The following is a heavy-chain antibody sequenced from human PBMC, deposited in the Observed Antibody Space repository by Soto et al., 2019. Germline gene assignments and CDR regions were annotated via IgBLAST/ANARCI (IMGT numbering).Heavy chain of an antibody. J-gene: IGHJ4*02. CDR2: SYYSGRT. CDR1: GVSITSYY. CDR3: ATLYGDYVSY. V-gene: IGHV4-39*01. Sequence: ASETLSLTCTVSGVSITSYYWGWSRQPPGKGLEWIGNSYYSGRTYYNPSLKSRVTISVDTSKNQFSLKLSSVTAADTAVYYCATLYGDYVSYWGQGTLVTVSS. D-gene: IGHD4-17*01.